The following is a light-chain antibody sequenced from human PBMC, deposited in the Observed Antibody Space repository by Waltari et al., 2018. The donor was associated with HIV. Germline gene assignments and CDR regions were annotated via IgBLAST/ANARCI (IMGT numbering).Light chain of an antibody. V-gene: IGKV1-12*01. CDR2: DAA. J-gene: IGKJ2*01. Sequence: DIQMTQSPSSMSASVGDKVTITCRATQFISTSLAWYQQRPNRAPKLLICDAARLQTGAPSRCSGRGSGTQFTLTINSLQPEDVATYYCQQANSFPHTFGQGT. CDR1: QFISTS. CDR3: QQANSFPHT.